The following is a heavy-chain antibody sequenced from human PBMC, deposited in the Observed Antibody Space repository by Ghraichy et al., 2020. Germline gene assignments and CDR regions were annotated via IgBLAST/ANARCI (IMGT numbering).Heavy chain of an antibody. CDR1: GYTFTSYY. CDR3: ARDARDLYSSGHSLDY. CDR2: INPSGGST. J-gene: IGHJ4*02. V-gene: IGHV1-46*01. Sequence: ASVKVSCKASGYTFTSYYMHWVRQAPGQGLEWMGIINPSGGSTSYAQKFQGRVTMTRDTSTSTVYMELSSLRSEDTAVYYCARDARDLYSSGHSLDYWGQGTLVTVSS. D-gene: IGHD6-19*01.